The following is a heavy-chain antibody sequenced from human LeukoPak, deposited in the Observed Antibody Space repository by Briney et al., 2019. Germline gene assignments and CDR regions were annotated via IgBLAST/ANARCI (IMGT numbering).Heavy chain of an antibody. D-gene: IGHD4-17*01. J-gene: IGHJ4*02. CDR3: ARGLDYGDYYFDY. V-gene: IGHV4-30-4*01. Sequence: SQTLSLTCTVSGGSISSGDYYWSWIRQPPGKGLEWIGYIYYSGSTYYNPSLKSRVTISVDTSKNQFSLKLSSVTAADTAVYYCARGLDYGDYYFDYWAREPWSPSPQ. CDR2: IYYSGST. CDR1: GGSISSGDYY.